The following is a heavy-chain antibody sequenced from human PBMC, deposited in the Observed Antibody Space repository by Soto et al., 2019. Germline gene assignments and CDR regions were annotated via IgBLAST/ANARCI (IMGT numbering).Heavy chain of an antibody. V-gene: IGHV4-59*01. CDR3: ARSFYESSGYYPL. CDR2: IYYTGST. J-gene: IGHJ4*02. D-gene: IGHD3-22*01. CDR1: GGSMSPYF. Sequence: PSETLSLTCTVSGGSMSPYFWSWIRQPPGKGLEWIGYIYYTGSTSYNPSLKSRVTIPVDTSKTQFSLKLSSVTAADTALYYCARSFYESSGYYPLWGQGTLVTVSS.